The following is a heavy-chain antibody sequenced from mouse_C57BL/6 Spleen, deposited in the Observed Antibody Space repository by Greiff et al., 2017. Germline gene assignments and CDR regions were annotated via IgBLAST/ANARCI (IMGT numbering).Heavy chain of an antibody. CDR1: GFSLTSYG. CDR3: ARNIYYYGSSYGDAMDY. J-gene: IGHJ4*01. D-gene: IGHD1-1*01. CDR2: IWSGGST. V-gene: IGHV2-2*01. Sequence: QVQLQQSGPGLVQPSQSLSITCTVSGFSLTSYGVHWVRQSPGKGLEWLGVIWSGGSTDYNAAFISRLSISKDNSKSQVFFKMNSLQADDTAIYYCARNIYYYGSSYGDAMDYWGQGTSVTVSS.